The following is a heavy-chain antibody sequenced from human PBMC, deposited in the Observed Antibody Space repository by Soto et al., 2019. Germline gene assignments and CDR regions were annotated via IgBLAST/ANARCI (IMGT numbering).Heavy chain of an antibody. CDR3: ARGGMYSSSWYASVYFQH. CDR2: INHSGST. CDR1: GGSFSGYY. D-gene: IGHD6-13*01. V-gene: IGHV4-34*01. Sequence: SETLSLTCAVYGGSFSGYYWSWIRQPPGKGLEWIGEINHSGSTNYNPSLKSRVTISVDTSKNQFSLKLSSVTAADTAVYYCARGGMYSSSWYASVYFQHWGQGTLVTVSS. J-gene: IGHJ1*01.